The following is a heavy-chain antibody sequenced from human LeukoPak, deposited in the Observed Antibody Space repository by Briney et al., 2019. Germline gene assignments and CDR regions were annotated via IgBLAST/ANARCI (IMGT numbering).Heavy chain of an antibody. D-gene: IGHD3-3*01. J-gene: IGHJ6*04. CDR3: ERGFSESYYYYYGMDV. V-gene: IGHV4-34*01. Sequence: SETLSLTCAVYGGSFSGYYWSWIRQPPGKGLEWIGEINHSGSTNYNPSLKSRVTISLDTSKNQFFLKLSSVNAAEKDVYYCERGFSESYYYYYGMDVWGNGTTVTVSS. CDR1: GGSFSGYY. CDR2: INHSGST.